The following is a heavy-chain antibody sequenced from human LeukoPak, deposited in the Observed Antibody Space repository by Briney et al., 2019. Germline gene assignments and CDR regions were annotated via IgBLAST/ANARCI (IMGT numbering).Heavy chain of an antibody. D-gene: IGHD6-13*01. Sequence: SVKVSCKASGGTFSSYAISWVRQAPGQGLEWMGGIIPIFGTANYAQKFRGRVTITTDESTSTAYMELSSLRSEDTAVYYCASKGAVGRGAKYSSSGNWFDPWGQGTLVTVSS. J-gene: IGHJ5*02. CDR1: GGTFSSYA. V-gene: IGHV1-69*05. CDR2: IIPIFGTA. CDR3: ASKGAVGRGAKYSSSGNWFDP.